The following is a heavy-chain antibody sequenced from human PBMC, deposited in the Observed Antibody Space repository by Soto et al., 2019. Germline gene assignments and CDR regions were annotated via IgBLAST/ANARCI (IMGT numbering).Heavy chain of an antibody. D-gene: IGHD3-10*01. V-gene: IGHV1-18*04. Sequence: QVQLVQSGDEVKKSGASVKVSCKASGYTFSNYGISWMRQAPGQGLEWMGWISGYNGLTAYAQNVQGRVTMTIDTPTTTVFMELTGLRSNDTAVYYCARDEGIRGFDSWGQGTLVTVSS. CDR2: ISGYNGLT. CDR1: GYTFSNYG. CDR3: ARDEGIRGFDS. J-gene: IGHJ4*02.